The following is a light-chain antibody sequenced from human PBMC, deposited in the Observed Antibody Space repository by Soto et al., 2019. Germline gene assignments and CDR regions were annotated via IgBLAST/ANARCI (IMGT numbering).Light chain of an antibody. V-gene: IGKV3-20*01. CDR1: QSVSSNS. Sequence: EIVLTQSPGTLSLSPGERATLSCRASQSVSSNSLAWYQQKPGQAPRLLIYGASIRATGIPDRFNGSGSGTDFTLTISRLEPGDFAGYYCQQYGSSPPFTFGQGTKLEIK. CDR2: GAS. J-gene: IGKJ2*01. CDR3: QQYGSSPPFT.